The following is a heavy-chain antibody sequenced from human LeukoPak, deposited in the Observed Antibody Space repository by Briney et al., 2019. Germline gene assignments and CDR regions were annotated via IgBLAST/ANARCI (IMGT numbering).Heavy chain of an antibody. D-gene: IGHD3-22*01. J-gene: IGHJ4*02. Sequence: GGSLRLSCAASGFTFSSYAMSWVRQAPGKGLEWVSAISSSGSTIYYADSVKGRFTISRDNAKNSLYLQMNSLRAEDTAVYYCARVPVTYYYDSSGSAPDYWGQGTLVTVSS. CDR2: ISSSGSTI. V-gene: IGHV3-21*04. CDR1: GFTFSSYA. CDR3: ARVPVTYYYDSSGSAPDY.